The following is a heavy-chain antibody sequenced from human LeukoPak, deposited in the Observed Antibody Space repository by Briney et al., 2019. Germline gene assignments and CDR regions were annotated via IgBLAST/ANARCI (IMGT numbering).Heavy chain of an antibody. CDR3: AKTEHGTMIVVVRLTG. J-gene: IGHJ4*02. CDR2: ISGSGGST. D-gene: IGHD3-22*01. Sequence: GGSLRLSCAASGFTFSSYAMSWVRQAPGKGLEWVSAISGSGGSTYYADSVKGRFTISRDNSKNTLYLQMNSLRAEDTAVYYCAKTEHGTMIVVVRLTGWGQGTLVTVSS. V-gene: IGHV3-23*01. CDR1: GFTFSSYA.